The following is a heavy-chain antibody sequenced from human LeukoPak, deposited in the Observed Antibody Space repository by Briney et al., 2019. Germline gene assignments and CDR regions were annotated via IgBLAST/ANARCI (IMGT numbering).Heavy chain of an antibody. J-gene: IGHJ4*02. CDR3: ARGRLRPDY. D-gene: IGHD3-16*01. CDR2: INHSGST. CDR1: GGSFSGCY. V-gene: IGHV4-34*01. Sequence: SETLSLTCAVYGGSFSGCYWSWIRQPPGKGLEWIGEINHSGSTNYNPSLKSRVTISVDTSKNQFSLKLSSVTAADTAVYYCARGRLRPDYWGQGTLVTVSS.